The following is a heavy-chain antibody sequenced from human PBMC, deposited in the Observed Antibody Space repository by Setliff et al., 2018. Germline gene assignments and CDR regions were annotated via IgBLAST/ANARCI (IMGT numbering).Heavy chain of an antibody. CDR1: GGIFNSFS. J-gene: IGHJ2*01. V-gene: IGHV1-3*01. CDR3: ARETYDILTGYTYWYFDL. Sequence: ASVKVSCKASGGIFNSFSITWVRQAPGQGLEWMGWINAGNGNIRYSQNFQGRVTITRDTSASTAYMELSSLTSEDTATYYCARETYDILTGYTYWYFDLWGRGTLVTVSS. D-gene: IGHD3-9*01. CDR2: INAGNGNI.